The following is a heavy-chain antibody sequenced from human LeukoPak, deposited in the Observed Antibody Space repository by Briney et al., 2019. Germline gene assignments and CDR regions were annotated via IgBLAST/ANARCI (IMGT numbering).Heavy chain of an antibody. Sequence: PGGSLRLSCAASGFTFSPYWMSWVRQAPGKGLEWVATIKEDGSEEYYVDSVEGRFTISRDNAKKSLYLQMGSLRAEDTAVYYCARLAPFYGTGIIWGQGTVVTVSS. CDR3: ARLAPFYGTGII. CDR1: GFTFSPYW. D-gene: IGHD3-10*01. CDR2: IKEDGSEE. V-gene: IGHV3-7*01. J-gene: IGHJ3*02.